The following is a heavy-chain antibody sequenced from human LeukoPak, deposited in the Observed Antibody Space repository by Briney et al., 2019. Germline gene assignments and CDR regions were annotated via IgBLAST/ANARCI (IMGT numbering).Heavy chain of an antibody. D-gene: IGHD3-10*01. J-gene: IGHJ3*02. CDR1: GGSISSGDYY. V-gene: IGHV4-30-4*08. CDR3: ATTMVRGVTSDAFDI. CDR2: IYYSGST. Sequence: SQTLSLTCTVSGGSISSGDYYWSWIRQPPGKGLEWNGYIYYSGSTYYNPSLKSRVTISVDTSKNQFSLKLSSATAADTAVYYCATTMVRGVTSDAFDIWGQGTMVTVSS.